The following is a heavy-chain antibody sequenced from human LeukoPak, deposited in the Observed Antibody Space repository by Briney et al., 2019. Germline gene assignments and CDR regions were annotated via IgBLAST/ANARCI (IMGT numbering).Heavy chain of an antibody. CDR1: GFTFSNYW. CDR2: ISGDGTSI. D-gene: IGHD3-16*01. Sequence: GGSLRLSCAVSGFTFSNYWMHWVRQAPGKGLVWVSRISGDGTSILYADSVKGRLTTSRDNAKNTLYLQMNSLRAEDTAVYYCARETSTSGAFDIWGQGTMVTVSS. V-gene: IGHV3-74*01. CDR3: ARETSTSGAFDI. J-gene: IGHJ3*02.